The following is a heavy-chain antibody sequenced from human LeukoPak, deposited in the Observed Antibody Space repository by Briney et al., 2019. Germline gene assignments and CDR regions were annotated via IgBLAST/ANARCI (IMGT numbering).Heavy chain of an antibody. CDR3: ARDSSGWYKYYGMDV. D-gene: IGHD6-19*01. Sequence: ASVKVSCKASGYTFTIYVMNWVRQAPGQGLEWMGWINTNTGNPTYAQGFTGRFVFSLDTSVSTAYLQISSLKAEDTAVYYCARDSSGWYKYYGMDVWGQGTTVTVSS. J-gene: IGHJ6*02. CDR2: INTNTGNP. V-gene: IGHV7-4-1*02. CDR1: GYTFTIYV.